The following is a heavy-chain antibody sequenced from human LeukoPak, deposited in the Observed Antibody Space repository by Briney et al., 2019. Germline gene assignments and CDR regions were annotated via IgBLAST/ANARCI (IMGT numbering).Heavy chain of an antibody. D-gene: IGHD4-23*01. CDR3: ATDYAGNSVPDY. J-gene: IGHJ4*02. CDR2: INPNSGGT. V-gene: IGHV1-2*02. Sequence: ASVKVSCKASGYTFTGYYIHWVRQAPGQGLEWMGWINPNSGGTNYAQKFQGRVTMTRDASISTAYMELSWLRSDDTALYYCATDYAGNSVPDYWGQGTLVTVSS. CDR1: GYTFTGYY.